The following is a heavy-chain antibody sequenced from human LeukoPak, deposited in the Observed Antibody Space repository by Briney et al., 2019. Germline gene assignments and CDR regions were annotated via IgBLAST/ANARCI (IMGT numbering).Heavy chain of an antibody. V-gene: IGHV4-4*02. J-gene: IGHJ4*02. D-gene: IGHD3-3*01. CDR1: GGSVTITKW. CDR2: VHLDGRT. Sequence: SETLSLTCDVAGGSVTITKWWTWVRQPPGKGLEWIGEVHLDGRTNYNPSLKSRLIMSVDLPENHISLKLTSVTAADTAVYYCAREGGFYRPLDYSGQGTLVTVSS. CDR3: AREGGFYRPLDY.